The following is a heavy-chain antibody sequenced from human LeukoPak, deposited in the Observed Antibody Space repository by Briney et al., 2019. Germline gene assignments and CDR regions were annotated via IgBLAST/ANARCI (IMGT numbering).Heavy chain of an antibody. CDR3: ARERFRGHNYATDAFNI. CDR1: GFTVSSSY. Sequence: GGTLRLSCEASGFTVSSSYMSWVRQAPGKGLEWVSLINSGGSAYYADSVKGRFTISRDRSKSTLYLQMNSLRTEDTAVYYCARERFRGHNYATDAFNIWGQGTMVTVSS. V-gene: IGHV3-66*01. D-gene: IGHD5-18*01. CDR2: INSGGSA. J-gene: IGHJ3*02.